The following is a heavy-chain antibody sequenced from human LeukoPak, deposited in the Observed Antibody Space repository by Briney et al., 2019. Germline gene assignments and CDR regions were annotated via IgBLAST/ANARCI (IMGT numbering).Heavy chain of an antibody. CDR1: GGSFSGYY. CDR2: INHSGST. J-gene: IGHJ4*02. CDR3: ARAPYDYVWGSYRRTYDY. D-gene: IGHD3-16*02. Sequence: SETLSLTCAVYGGSFSGYYWSWIRQPPGKGLEWIGEINHSGSTNYNPSLKSRVTISVDTSKNQFSLKLSSVTAADTAVYYCARAPYDYVWGSYRRTYDYWGQGTLVTVSP. V-gene: IGHV4-34*01.